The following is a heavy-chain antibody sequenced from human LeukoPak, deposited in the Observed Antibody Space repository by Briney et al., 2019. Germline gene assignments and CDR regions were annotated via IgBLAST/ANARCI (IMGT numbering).Heavy chain of an antibody. CDR3: ARVFAPHDYGDYGPRYSYMDV. V-gene: IGHV1-46*01. CDR1: GYTFTSYY. J-gene: IGHJ6*03. CDR2: INPSGGST. D-gene: IGHD4-17*01. Sequence: ASVKVSCKASGYTFTSYYIHWVRQAPGQGLEWMGIINPSGGSTSYAQTFQDRVTMTRDRSTSTVYMDLSSLRSEDTAVYYCARVFAPHDYGDYGPRYSYMDVWGKGTTVTVSS.